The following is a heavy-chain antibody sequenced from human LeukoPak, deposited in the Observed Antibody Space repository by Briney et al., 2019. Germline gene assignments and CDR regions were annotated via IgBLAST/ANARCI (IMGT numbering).Heavy chain of an antibody. CDR3: ARDSSGSLDY. V-gene: IGHV3-53*01. CDR1: GFTVSSNY. J-gene: IGHJ4*02. CDR2: IYSAGST. D-gene: IGHD1-26*01. Sequence: PGGSLRLSCAASGFTVSSNYMSCVRQAPGKGLEWVSLIYSAGSTYYADSVKGRFTISRDSSKNTLYLQMNSLRAEDTALYYCARDSSGSLDYWGQGTLVTVSS.